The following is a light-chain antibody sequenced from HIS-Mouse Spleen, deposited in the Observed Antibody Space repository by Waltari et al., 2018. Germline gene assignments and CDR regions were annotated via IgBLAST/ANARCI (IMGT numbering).Light chain of an antibody. CDR1: ISDVGSYDL. V-gene: IGLV2-23*01. CDR3: CSYAGSSTVV. J-gene: IGLJ2*01. CDR2: EGS. Sequence: QSALTQPASVSGSPGQAITTSCTGTISDVGSYDLVSWYQQRPGKAPKLMIYEGSQRPSGVSNRFSGSKSGNTASLTISGLQAEDEADYYCCSYAGSSTVVFGGGTKLTVL.